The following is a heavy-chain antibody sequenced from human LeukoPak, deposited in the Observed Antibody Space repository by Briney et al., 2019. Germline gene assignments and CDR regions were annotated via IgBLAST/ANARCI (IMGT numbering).Heavy chain of an antibody. CDR3: AREKTQQSSEDYYYMDV. V-gene: IGHV3-7*01. CDR2: IKQDGSEK. Sequence: PGGSLRLSCAASGFTFSSYWMSWVRQAPGKGLEWVANIKQDGSEKYYVDSVKGRFTISRDNAKNSLYLQMNSLRAEDTAVYYCAREKTQQSSEDYYYMDVWGKGTTVTISS. CDR1: GFTFSSYW. D-gene: IGHD1/OR15-1a*01. J-gene: IGHJ6*03.